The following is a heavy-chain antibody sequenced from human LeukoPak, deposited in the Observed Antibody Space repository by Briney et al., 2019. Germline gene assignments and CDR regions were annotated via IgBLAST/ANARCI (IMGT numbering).Heavy chain of an antibody. CDR1: GYSISSGYY. CDR3: ARVSSRDGYKWDY. D-gene: IGHD5-24*01. V-gene: IGHV4-38-2*02. CDR2: IYHSGST. J-gene: IGHJ4*02. Sequence: PSETLSLTCTVSGYSISSGYYWGWIRQPPGKGLEWIGSIYHSGSTYYNPSLKSRVTISVDTSKNQFSLKLSSVTAADTAVYYCARVSSRDGYKWDYWGQGTLVTVSS.